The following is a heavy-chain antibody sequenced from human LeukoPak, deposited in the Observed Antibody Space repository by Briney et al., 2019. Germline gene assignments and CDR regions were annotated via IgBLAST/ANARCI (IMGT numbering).Heavy chain of an antibody. J-gene: IGHJ6*04. V-gene: IGHV1-18*01. D-gene: IGHD2/OR15-2a*01. CDR2: ISPYNGNT. Sequence: ASVKVSCKASGYTFTTYGLTWVRQAPGQGLELMGWISPYNGNTNYAQKFQGRVTMTTDTSTSTAYMELRSLRSDDTAVYYCARRNSYYYCMDVWRTGTTVTVSS. CDR3: ARRNSYYYCMDV. CDR1: GYTFTTYG.